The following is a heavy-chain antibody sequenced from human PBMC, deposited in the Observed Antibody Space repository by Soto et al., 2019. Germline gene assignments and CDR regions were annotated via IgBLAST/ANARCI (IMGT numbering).Heavy chain of an antibody. CDR2: IYWDDDK. Sequence: QITLNESGPTQVKPRQTLTLTCTFSGFSLTTSGVGVGWIRQSPGKAPEWLALIYWDDDKRYSPSLKSRLTITKDTSKNPVVLKMADLEPADTATYYCAHRVLRTVFGLVTTTAIYFDFWGQGTPVAVSS. D-gene: IGHD3-3*01. J-gene: IGHJ4*02. CDR3: AHRVLRTVFGLVTTTAIYFDF. CDR1: GFSLTTSGVG. V-gene: IGHV2-5*02.